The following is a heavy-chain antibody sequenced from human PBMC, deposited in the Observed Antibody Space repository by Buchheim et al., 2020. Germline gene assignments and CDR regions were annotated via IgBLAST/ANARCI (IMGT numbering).Heavy chain of an antibody. J-gene: IGHJ6*02. CDR2: IKQDGSVK. V-gene: IGHV3-7*01. D-gene: IGHD1-1*01. Sequence: EVQLVESGGGLVHPGGSLRLSCTVSGLTFSNYWMTWVRQAPGKGLEWVANIKQDGSVKGYVDSARGRFTISRDNAKSSLSLQMNSLRAEDTAIYYCAKNGNDDQYNPLDVWGQGTT. CDR1: GLTFSNYW. CDR3: AKNGNDDQYNPLDV.